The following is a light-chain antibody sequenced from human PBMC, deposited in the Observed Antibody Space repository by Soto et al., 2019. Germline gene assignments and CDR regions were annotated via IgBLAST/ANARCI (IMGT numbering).Light chain of an antibody. J-gene: IGKJ4*01. CDR3: QQFSSYPLT. V-gene: IGKV3-20*01. CDR1: QTVRNNY. CDR2: DAS. Sequence: ELVLTQSPGTLSLTPGERATLSCRASQTVRNNYLAWYQQKPGQAPKLLIYDASSRATGIPDRFSGGGSGTDFILTISRLEPEDFAVYYCQQFSSYPLTFGGGTKVDIK.